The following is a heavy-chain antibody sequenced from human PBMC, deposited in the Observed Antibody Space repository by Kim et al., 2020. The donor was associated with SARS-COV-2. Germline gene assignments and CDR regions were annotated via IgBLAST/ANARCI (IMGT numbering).Heavy chain of an antibody. CDR2: INAGNGNT. D-gene: IGHD3-22*01. J-gene: IGHJ4*02. CDR1: GYTFTSYA. Sequence: ASVKVSCKASGYTFTSYAMHWVRQAPGQRLEWMGWINAGNGNTKYSQKFQGRVTITRDTSASTAYMELSSLRSEDTAVYYCARTEYYYDSSGYIGYWGQGTLVTVSS. CDR3: ARTEYYYDSSGYIGY. V-gene: IGHV1-3*01.